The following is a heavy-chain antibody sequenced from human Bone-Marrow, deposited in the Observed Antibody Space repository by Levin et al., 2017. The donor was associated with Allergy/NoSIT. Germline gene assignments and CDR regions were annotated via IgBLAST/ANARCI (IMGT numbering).Heavy chain of an antibody. D-gene: IGHD5-12*01. V-gene: IGHV6-1*01. J-gene: IGHJ4*02. Sequence: SQTLSLTCAISGDRVSSNSAAWNWIRQAPSGGLEWLGTIYYRSKWYIEYAVSVKSRITINPDTSKNQLSLQLSSVTPEDTAVYYCATWRFESWGQGSLVTVSS. CDR1: GDRVSSNSAA. CDR3: ATWRFES. CDR2: IYYRSKWYI.